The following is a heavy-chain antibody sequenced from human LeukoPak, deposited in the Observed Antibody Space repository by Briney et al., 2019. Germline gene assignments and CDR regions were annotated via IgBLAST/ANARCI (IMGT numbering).Heavy chain of an antibody. Sequence: GASVKVSCKTSGYIFGHNGIGWVRQAPGQGPEWMGWISAYNGDTNYAQNFQGRVTMTRDTSTSTVYMELRSLRSDDTAVYYCGRENYYDGSGSPPASAPIDYWGQGTLVTVSS. D-gene: IGHD3-22*01. CDR1: GYIFGHNG. J-gene: IGHJ4*02. CDR3: GRENYYDGSGSPPASAPIDY. V-gene: IGHV1-18*01. CDR2: ISAYNGDT.